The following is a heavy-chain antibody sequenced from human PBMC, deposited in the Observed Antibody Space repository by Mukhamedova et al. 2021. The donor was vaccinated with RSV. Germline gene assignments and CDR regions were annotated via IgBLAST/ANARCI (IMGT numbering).Heavy chain of an antibody. CDR3: TTSTSFRSYPFDY. D-gene: IGHD6-6*01. J-gene: IGHJ4*02. Sequence: DYAAPVKGRFIISREDSKNTMYLQMRSLKTEDTAVYFCTTSTSFRSYPFDYWGQGTLVTVSS. V-gene: IGHV3-15*01.